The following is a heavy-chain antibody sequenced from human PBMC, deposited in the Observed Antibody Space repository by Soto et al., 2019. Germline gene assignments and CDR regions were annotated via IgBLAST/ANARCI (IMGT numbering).Heavy chain of an antibody. J-gene: IGHJ4*02. Sequence: GESLKISCQASGYSFTTYWISWVRQMPGKGLECMGRIDPTDSYTDYGPSFEGHVTMSVDRSINTAYLEWSSLKASDSAMYYCARLGGARDGGGCDSGDYWGGGALVTGCS. CDR2: IDPTDSYT. V-gene: IGHV5-10-1*01. CDR1: GYSFTTYW. D-gene: IGHD2-21*02. CDR3: ARLGGARDGGGCDSGDY.